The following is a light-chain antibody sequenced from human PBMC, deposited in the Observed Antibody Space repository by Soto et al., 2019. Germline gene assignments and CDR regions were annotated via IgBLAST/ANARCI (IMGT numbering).Light chain of an antibody. CDR2: DVS. J-gene: IGLJ1*01. Sequence: QSALTQPDSVSGSPGQSITISCTGTSSDVGGYNYVSWYQQHPGKAPKLMIYDVSNRPSWVSNRFSGSKSGNTASLTISGLQAEDEADYYCSSYTSSSTLYVFGTGTKLTVL. CDR3: SSYTSSSTLYV. V-gene: IGLV2-14*01. CDR1: SSDVGGYNY.